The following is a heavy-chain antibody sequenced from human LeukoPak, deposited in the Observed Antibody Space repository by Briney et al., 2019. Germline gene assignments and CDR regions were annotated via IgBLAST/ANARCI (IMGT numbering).Heavy chain of an antibody. CDR1: GGSISSYY. V-gene: IGHV4-59*01. Sequence: SETLSLTCTVSGGSISSYYWSWIRQPPGKGLEWIGYIYYSGSTNYNPSLKSRVTISVDTSKNQFSLKLSSVTAADTAVYYCARVIGSKLSSDAFDIWGQGTMVTVSS. J-gene: IGHJ3*02. D-gene: IGHD5-24*01. CDR2: IYYSGST. CDR3: ARVIGSKLSSDAFDI.